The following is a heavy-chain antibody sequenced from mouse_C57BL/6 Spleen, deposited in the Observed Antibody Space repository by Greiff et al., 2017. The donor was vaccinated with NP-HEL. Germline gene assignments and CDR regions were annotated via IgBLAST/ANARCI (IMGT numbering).Heavy chain of an antibody. Sequence: QVQLQQSGPELVKPGASVKLSCKASGYTFTSYWMHWVKQRPGQGLEWIGEIDPSDSYTNYNQKFKGKSTLTVDKSSSTAYMQLSSLTSEDSAVYYCARAITTVDYWGQGTTLTVSS. CDR1: GYTFTSYW. D-gene: IGHD1-1*01. CDR2: IDPSDSYT. CDR3: ARAITTVDY. V-gene: IGHV1-69*01. J-gene: IGHJ2*01.